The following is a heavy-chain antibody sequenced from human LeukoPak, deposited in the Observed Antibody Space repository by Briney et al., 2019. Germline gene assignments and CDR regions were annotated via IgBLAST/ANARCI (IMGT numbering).Heavy chain of an antibody. V-gene: IGHV4-39*07. D-gene: IGHD6-13*01. CDR3: ARGSWYRAFDI. Sequence: SETLSLTCTVSGGSISSSSYYWGWIRQPPGKGLEGIGSIYYSGSTYYNPSLKSRVTISVDTSKNQFSLKLSSVTAADTAVYYCARGSWYRAFDIWGQGTMVTVSS. CDR2: IYYSGST. CDR1: GGSISSSSYY. J-gene: IGHJ3*02.